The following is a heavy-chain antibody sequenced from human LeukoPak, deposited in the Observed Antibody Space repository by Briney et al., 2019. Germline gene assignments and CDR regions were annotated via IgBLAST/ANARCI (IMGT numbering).Heavy chain of an antibody. CDR1: GFSFRSSA. CDR3: AKDLGLQVGASPFDY. V-gene: IGHV3-30*02. D-gene: IGHD1-26*01. Sequence: GGSLRLSCAASGFSFRSSAMHWVRQAPGKGLEWMAFMRSDGSDEHYADSVKGRFTISRDNSHNTLYLQMNSLHPEDTAVYYCAKDLGLQVGASPFDYWGQGTLVTVSS. J-gene: IGHJ4*02. CDR2: MRSDGSDE.